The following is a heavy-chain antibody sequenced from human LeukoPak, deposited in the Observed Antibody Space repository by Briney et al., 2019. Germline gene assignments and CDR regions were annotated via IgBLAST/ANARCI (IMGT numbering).Heavy chain of an antibody. V-gene: IGHV1-18*01. CDR2: ISAYNGNT. J-gene: IGHJ4*02. D-gene: IGHD3-10*01. CDR1: GYTFTSYR. Sequence: APVKVSCKASGYTFTSYRISWVRQAPGQGLEWMGWISAYNGNTNYAQKLQGRVTMTTDTSTSTAYMELRSLRSDDTAVYYCARDLDGSGSYYYWGQGTLVTVSS. CDR3: ARDLDGSGSYYY.